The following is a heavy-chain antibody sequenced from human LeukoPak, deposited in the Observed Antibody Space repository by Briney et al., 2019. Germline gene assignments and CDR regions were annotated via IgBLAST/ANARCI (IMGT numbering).Heavy chain of an antibody. Sequence: SETLSLTCTVSGGSISSGSYYWSWIRQPAGKGLEWIGRIYTSGSTNYNPSLKSRVTISVDTSKNQFSLKLSSVTAADTAVYYCASVYSSSWYVDYWGQGTLVTVSS. V-gene: IGHV4-61*02. CDR2: IYTSGST. D-gene: IGHD6-13*01. CDR3: ASVYSSSWYVDY. CDR1: GGSISSGSYY. J-gene: IGHJ4*02.